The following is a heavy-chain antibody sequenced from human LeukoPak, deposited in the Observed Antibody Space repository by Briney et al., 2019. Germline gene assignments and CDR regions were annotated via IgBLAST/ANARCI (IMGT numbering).Heavy chain of an antibody. CDR3: ATASGYRYGYAFDI. Sequence: GASVKVSCKASTYTFTGNYMHWVRQAPGQGLEWMGWINPNSGGTNYAQKFQGRVTMTWDTSISTAYMELSRLRSDDTAVYYCATASGYRYGYAFDIWGQGTMVTVSS. D-gene: IGHD5-18*01. V-gene: IGHV1-2*02. J-gene: IGHJ3*02. CDR1: TYTFTGNY. CDR2: INPNSGGT.